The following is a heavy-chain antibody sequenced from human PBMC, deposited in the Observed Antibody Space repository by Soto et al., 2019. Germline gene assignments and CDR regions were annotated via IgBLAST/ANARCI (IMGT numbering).Heavy chain of an antibody. V-gene: IGHV1-24*01. D-gene: IGHD3-9*01. CDR3: ATGWLMNYYFDY. Sequence: ASVKVSCKVSGYTLTELSMHWVRQAPGKGLEWMGGFDPEDGETIYAQKFQGRVTMTEDTSTDTAYMELSSLRSEDTAVYYCATGWLMNYYFDYWGQGTLVTVSS. J-gene: IGHJ4*02. CDR1: GYTLTELS. CDR2: FDPEDGET.